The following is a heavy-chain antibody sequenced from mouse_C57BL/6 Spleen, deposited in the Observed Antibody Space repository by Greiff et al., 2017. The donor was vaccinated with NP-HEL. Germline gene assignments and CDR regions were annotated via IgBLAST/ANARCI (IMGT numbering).Heavy chain of an antibody. CDR3: ARDYYDYDWGYAMDY. CDR2: IYPGSGST. Sequence: QVQLQQPGAELVKPGASVKMSCKASGYTFTSYWITWVKQRPGQGLEWIGDIYPGSGSTNYNEKFKSKATLTVDTSSSTAYMQLSSLTSEDSAVYYCARDYYDYDWGYAMDYWGQGTSVTVSS. J-gene: IGHJ4*01. D-gene: IGHD2-4*01. CDR1: GYTFTSYW. V-gene: IGHV1-55*01.